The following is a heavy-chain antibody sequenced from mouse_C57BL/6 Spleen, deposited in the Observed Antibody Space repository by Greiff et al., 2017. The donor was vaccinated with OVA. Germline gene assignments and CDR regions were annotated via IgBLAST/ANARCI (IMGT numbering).Heavy chain of an antibody. V-gene: IGHV2-9-1*01. J-gene: IGHJ2*01. D-gene: IGHD1-1*01. CDR1: GFSLTSYA. CDR2: IWTGGGT. CDR3: ARGFTTVVATGYYFDY. Sequence: VKLMESGPGLVAPSQSLSITCTVSGFSLTSYAISWVRQPPGKGLEWLGVIWTGGGTNYNSALKSRLSISKDNSKSQVFLKMNSLQTDDTARYYCARGFTTVVATGYYFDYWGQGTTLTVSS.